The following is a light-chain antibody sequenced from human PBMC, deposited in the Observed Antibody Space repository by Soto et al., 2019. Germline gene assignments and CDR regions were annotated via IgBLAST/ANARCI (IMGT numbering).Light chain of an antibody. Sequence: QPVLNQSPSASASLGASVKLTCTLSSGHSSNAIAWHQQRPQKGPRYLMKLKSDGSHTKGDGIPDRFSGSSSGTERHLTISSLQSEDEADYYCQTWGTGIQGVFGGGTKVTVL. CDR3: QTWGTGIQGV. J-gene: IGLJ3*02. V-gene: IGLV4-69*01. CDR1: SGHSSNA. CDR2: LKSDGSH.